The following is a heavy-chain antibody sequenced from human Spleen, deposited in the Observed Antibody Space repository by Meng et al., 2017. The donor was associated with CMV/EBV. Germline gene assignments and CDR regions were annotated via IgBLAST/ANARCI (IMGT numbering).Heavy chain of an antibody. CDR1: GFTFSDYW. CDR3: ARGYFGAGSYRLFDH. V-gene: IGHV3-7*01. D-gene: IGHD3-10*01. J-gene: IGHJ4*02. CDR2: IAQGGEQK. Sequence: GESLKISCAASGFTFSDYWMSWVRQAPGKGLQWVANIAQGGEQKHYVDSLKGRFTISRDNPKNALYLQLNSLRAEDTAVYYCARGYFGAGSYRLFDHWGQGALVTVSS.